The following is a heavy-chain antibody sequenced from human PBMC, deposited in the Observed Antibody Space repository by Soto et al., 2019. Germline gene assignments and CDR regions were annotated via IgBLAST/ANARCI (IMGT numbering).Heavy chain of an antibody. CDR1: GYTFTTYW. CDR3: ARHKGYCSSTSCYGMDV. D-gene: IGHD2-15*01. Sequence: WESLKISCEGSGYTFTTYWVAWVRQMPGKGLEWVGSIYPGDSDSRYNPSVQGQVTISADRSISTAYLQWNSLKASDTAMYFCARHKGYCSSTSCYGMDVWREGTTVTVSS. J-gene: IGHJ6*04. CDR2: IYPGDSDS. V-gene: IGHV5-51*01.